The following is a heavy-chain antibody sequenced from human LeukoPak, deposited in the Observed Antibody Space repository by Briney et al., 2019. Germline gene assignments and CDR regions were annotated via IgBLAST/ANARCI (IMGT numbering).Heavy chain of an antibody. CDR3: ARLRDGRWLLEY. J-gene: IGHJ4*02. CDR2: INYSGTT. V-gene: IGHV4-39*01. D-gene: IGHD5-24*01. Sequence: PSETLSLTCTASGVSISSSGYYWGWIRQPPGKGLEWIASINYSGTTYYNPSLKSRVTISEDRSKNQLSLKLSSVTAADTAVYYCARLRDGRWLLEYWGQGTLVTVSS. CDR1: GVSISSSGYY.